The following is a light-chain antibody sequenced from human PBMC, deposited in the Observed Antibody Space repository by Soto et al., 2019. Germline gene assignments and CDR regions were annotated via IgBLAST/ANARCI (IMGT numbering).Light chain of an antibody. V-gene: IGLV2-8*01. CDR2: EVS. Sequence: QSALTQPPSASGSPGQSVTISCTGTSSDVGGYNYVSWYQQHPGKAPKLTISEVSKRPSGVPDRFSGSKSGNTASLTVSGLHAEDEADYYCSSFAGNNNLVFGGGTKLTVL. J-gene: IGLJ2*01. CDR3: SSFAGNNNLV. CDR1: SSDVGGYNY.